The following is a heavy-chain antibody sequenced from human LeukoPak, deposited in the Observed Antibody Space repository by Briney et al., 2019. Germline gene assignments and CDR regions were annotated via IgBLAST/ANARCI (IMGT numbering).Heavy chain of an antibody. CDR3: ASLYDIVGTTVDY. D-gene: IGHD1-26*01. J-gene: IGHJ4*02. CDR2: IDPNTGGT. CDR1: GYTFTNYY. Sequence: ASVKVSCKTSGYTFTNYYIHWVRQAPGQGLEWMGRIDPNTGGTKSAKKFQGRVTMTRDTSISTAYMALSGLRSDDTAVYYCASLYDIVGTTVDYWGQGTLVTVSS. V-gene: IGHV1-2*06.